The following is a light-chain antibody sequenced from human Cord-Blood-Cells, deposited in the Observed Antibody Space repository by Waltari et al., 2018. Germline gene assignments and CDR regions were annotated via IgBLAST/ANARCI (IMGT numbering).Light chain of an antibody. J-gene: IGLJ3*02. CDR3: EVWDDSLSAWV. Sequence: QSVLTQPPSASGTPGQRVTISCSGSSSNIGSQYVFWYQQLPGTAPKLLSYRNNQRPSGVPDRFSVSKSGTSASLAISGLRSEDEADYHCEVWDDSLSAWVFGGGTKLTVL. CDR2: RNN. CDR1: SSNIGSQY. V-gene: IGLV1-47*01.